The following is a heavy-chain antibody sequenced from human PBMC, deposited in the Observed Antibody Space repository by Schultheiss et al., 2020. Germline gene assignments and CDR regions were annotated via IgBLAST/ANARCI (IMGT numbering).Heavy chain of an antibody. CDR1: GFTFSSYG. CDR2: ISGSGGST. CDR3: AKKGDYFDY. J-gene: IGHJ4*02. V-gene: IGHV3-23*01. Sequence: GASLRLSCAASGFTFSSYGMHWVRQAPGKGLEWVSAISGSGGSTYYADSVKGRFTVSRDNAKNSLYLQMNSLRAEDTAVYYCAKKGDYFDYWGQGTLVTVS. D-gene: IGHD3-16*01.